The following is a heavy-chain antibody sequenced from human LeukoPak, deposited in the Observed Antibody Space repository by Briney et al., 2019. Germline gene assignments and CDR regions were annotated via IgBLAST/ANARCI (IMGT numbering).Heavy chain of an antibody. J-gene: IGHJ4*02. CDR1: GFTFSSYA. CDR2: ISTNGGTT. Sequence: GGSLRLSCSASGFTFSSYAMYWVRQAPGKGLEYVSVISTNGGTTYYADSVKGRFTISRDNSKNTLYLQMSSLRAEDTAVYYCVKRGIAGPGRCPSSDYWGQGTLVIVSS. D-gene: IGHD6-13*01. V-gene: IGHV3-64D*06. CDR3: VKRGIAGPGRCPSSDY.